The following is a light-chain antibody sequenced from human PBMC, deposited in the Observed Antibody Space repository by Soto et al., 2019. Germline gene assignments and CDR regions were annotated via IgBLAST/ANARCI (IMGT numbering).Light chain of an antibody. Sequence: EIVMTQSPAPLSLSPGERAALSCRASQSINSELAWYQQKPGQPPRLLIYGASTRATGVPARFTGSESGSEFTLTISGLQSEDFAVYYCQQGHNWPLTFGQGTRLEI. V-gene: IGKV3-15*01. CDR1: QSINSE. CDR3: QQGHNWPLT. J-gene: IGKJ2*01. CDR2: GAS.